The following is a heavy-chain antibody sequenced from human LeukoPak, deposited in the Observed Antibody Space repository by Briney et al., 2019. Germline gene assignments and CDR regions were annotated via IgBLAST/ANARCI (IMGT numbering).Heavy chain of an antibody. V-gene: IGHV4-34*01. CDR1: GGSFSGYY. CDR2: INHSGST. CDR3: ARTPLWFGDTHYFDY. Sequence: SETLSLTCAVYGGSFSGYYWSWLRQPPGKGLEWIGGINHSGSTNYNPSLKSRVTISVDTSKNQFSLKLSSVTAADTAVYYCARTPLWFGDTHYFDYWGQGTLVTVSS. J-gene: IGHJ4*02. D-gene: IGHD3-10*01.